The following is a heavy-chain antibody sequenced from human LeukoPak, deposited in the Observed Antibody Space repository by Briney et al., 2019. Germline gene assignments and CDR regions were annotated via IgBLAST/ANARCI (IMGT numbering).Heavy chain of an antibody. V-gene: IGHV1-18*01. J-gene: IGHJ4*02. D-gene: IGHD2-2*01. CDR2: ISAYNGNT. Sequence: ASVKVSCKASGYTFTSYGISWVRQAPGQGLEWMGWISAYNGNTNYAQKLQGRVTMTTDTSTSTAYMELRSLRSDDTAVYYCARSSSVVPAVIAGGCWGQGTLVTVSS. CDR1: GYTFTSYG. CDR3: ARSSSVVPAVIAGGC.